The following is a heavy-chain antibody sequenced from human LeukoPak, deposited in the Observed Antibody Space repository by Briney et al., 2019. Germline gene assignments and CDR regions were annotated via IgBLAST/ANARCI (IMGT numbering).Heavy chain of an antibody. D-gene: IGHD3-3*01. CDR1: GGSFSGYY. CDR3: ARVSWDGVVMALDY. Sequence: PSETLSLTCAVYGGSFSGYYWSWIRQPPGKGLEWIGEINHSGSTNYNPSLKSRVTISVDTSKNQFSLKLSSVTAADTAVYYCARVSWDGVVMALDYWGQGTLVTVSS. V-gene: IGHV4-34*01. J-gene: IGHJ4*02. CDR2: INHSGST.